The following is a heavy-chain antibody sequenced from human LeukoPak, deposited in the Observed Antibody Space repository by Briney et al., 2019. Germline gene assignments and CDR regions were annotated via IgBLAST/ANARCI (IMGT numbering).Heavy chain of an antibody. V-gene: IGHV4-59*08. Sequence: SETLSLTCTVSGGSISSYYWSWIRQPPGKGLEWIGYIYYSGSTNYNPSLKSRVTISVDTSKNQFSLKLSSVTAADTAVYYCARGYGSGSYFVYWGQGTLVTVSS. D-gene: IGHD3-10*01. CDR3: ARGYGSGSYFVY. CDR2: IYYSGST. J-gene: IGHJ4*02. CDR1: GGSISSYY.